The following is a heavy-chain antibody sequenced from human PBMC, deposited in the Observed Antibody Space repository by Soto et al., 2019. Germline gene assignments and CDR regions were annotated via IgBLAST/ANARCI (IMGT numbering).Heavy chain of an antibody. D-gene: IGHD6-19*01. V-gene: IGHV4-34*01. J-gene: IGHJ4*02. CDR1: GGSFSGYY. CDR3: ARGSKRSGRTDY. Sequence: QVQLQQWGAGLLKPSETLSLTCAVYGGSFSGYYWSWIRQPPGKGLEWIGEINHSGSTNYNPSLKSRVTTSVDTSKNQFSLKLSSVTAADTAVYYCARGSKRSGRTDYWGQGTLVTVSS. CDR2: INHSGST.